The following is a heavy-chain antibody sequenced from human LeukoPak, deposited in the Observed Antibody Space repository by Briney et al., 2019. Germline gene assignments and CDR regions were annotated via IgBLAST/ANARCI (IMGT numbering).Heavy chain of an antibody. CDR1: GRSLSSKY. D-gene: IGHD3-9*01. Sequence: PSETLSLTCTVSGRSLSSKYWRCIRQPPGKGLEWIGYIYYSGSTNYNPSLKSRVTISVDTAKNQVSLNLTSVTAADTAVYYCARQPADFLTDYAKNWCDPWGQGTLVTVSS. CDR3: ARQPADFLTDYAKNWCDP. CDR2: IYYSGST. V-gene: IGHV4-59*01. J-gene: IGHJ5*02.